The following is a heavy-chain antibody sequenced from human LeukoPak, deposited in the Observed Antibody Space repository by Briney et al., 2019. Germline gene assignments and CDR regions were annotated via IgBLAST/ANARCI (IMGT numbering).Heavy chain of an antibody. Sequence: GGSLRLSCAASGFTFNNYAMSWVRQAPGKGLEWVSSSGSGGRTYYADSVKGRFTISRGNSKNTLYLQMNSLRDDDTAVYYCAKSSLVASYDYWGQGTLVTVSS. CDR1: GFTFNNYA. CDR2: SGSGGRT. CDR3: AKSSLVASYDY. J-gene: IGHJ4*02. V-gene: IGHV3-23*01. D-gene: IGHD5-12*01.